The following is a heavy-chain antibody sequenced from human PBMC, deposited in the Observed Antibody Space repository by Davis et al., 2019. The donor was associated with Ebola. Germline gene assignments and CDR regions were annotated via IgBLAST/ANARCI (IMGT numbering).Heavy chain of an antibody. D-gene: IGHD3-16*01. Sequence: AASVKVSCKASGNTISTYTIDWVRQAPGQGLEWMGGIIPLFGTTNYAQKFQGRVTITADKSTSTAYMELSSLRSEDTAVYYCAGGPRLFDYWGQGTLVTVSS. V-gene: IGHV1-69*06. CDR3: AGGPRLFDY. CDR2: IIPLFGTT. J-gene: IGHJ4*02. CDR1: GNTISTYT.